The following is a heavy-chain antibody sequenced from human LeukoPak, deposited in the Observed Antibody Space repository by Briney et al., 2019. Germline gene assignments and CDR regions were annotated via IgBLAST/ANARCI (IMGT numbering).Heavy chain of an antibody. CDR1: GYSFTSYW. Sequence: GESLKISCKGSGYSFTSYWIGWVRQLPGKGLEWMGNIYPGDSDTRYSPSFQGQVTISADKSISTAYLQWSSLKASDTAMYYCARLTRDCGGDCNNWFDPWGQGTLVTVSS. CDR2: IYPGDSDT. V-gene: IGHV5-51*01. CDR3: ARLTRDCGGDCNNWFDP. J-gene: IGHJ5*02. D-gene: IGHD2-21*02.